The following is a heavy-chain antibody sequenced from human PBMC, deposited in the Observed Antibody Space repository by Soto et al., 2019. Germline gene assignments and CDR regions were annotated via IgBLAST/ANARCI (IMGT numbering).Heavy chain of an antibody. CDR3: ASAVSTIGSNVFDI. J-gene: IGHJ3*02. CDR1: GFTFSSYW. D-gene: IGHD5-12*01. V-gene: IGHV3-74*03. CDR2: INSDGSIT. Sequence: EVQLVESGGGLVQPGGSLRLSCAASGFTFSSYWMHWVRQAPGKGLVWVSRINSDGSITTYADSVKGRFTISRDNAKNTRSLQMSSLRDEDTAVYYCASAVSTIGSNVFDIWGQGTTVTVSS.